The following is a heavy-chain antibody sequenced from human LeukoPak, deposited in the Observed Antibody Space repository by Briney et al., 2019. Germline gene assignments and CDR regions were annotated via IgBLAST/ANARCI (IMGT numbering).Heavy chain of an antibody. D-gene: IGHD2-15*01. J-gene: IGHJ4*02. V-gene: IGHV3-33*01. Sequence: PGGSLRLSCAASGFTFSSYGMHWVSQAPGKGLEWVAVIWYDGSNKYYADSVKGRFTISRDNSKNTLYLQMNSLRAEDTAVYYCGSSVVAAIDYWGQGTLVTVSS. CDR1: GFTFSSYG. CDR2: IWYDGSNK. CDR3: GSSVVAAIDY.